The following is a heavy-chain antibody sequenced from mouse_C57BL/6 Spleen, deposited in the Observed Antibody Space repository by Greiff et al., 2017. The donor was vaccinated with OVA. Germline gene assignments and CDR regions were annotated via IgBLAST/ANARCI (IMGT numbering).Heavy chain of an antibody. V-gene: IGHV5-17*01. D-gene: IGHD1-1*01. CDR1: GFTFSDYG. Sequence: EVQLVESGGGLVKPGGSLKLSCAASGFTFSDYGMHWVRQAPEKGLEWVAYIRSGSSTIYYADTVKGRFTISRDNAKNTLFLQMTSLRSEDTAMYYCARGISYYYGSSWYFDVWGTGTTVTVSS. CDR3: ARGISYYYGSSWYFDV. CDR2: IRSGSSTI. J-gene: IGHJ1*03.